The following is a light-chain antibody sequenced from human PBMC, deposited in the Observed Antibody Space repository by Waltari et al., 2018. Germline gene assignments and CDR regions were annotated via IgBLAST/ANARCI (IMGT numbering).Light chain of an antibody. J-gene: IGKJ2*01. V-gene: IGKV3-20*01. CDR1: QSVSSTY. CDR3: QYYGGSYS. CDR2: IAS. Sequence: EIVLTQSPGTLSLSPGERATLACRASQSVSSTYLAWYQQKPGQAPRLLIYIASRRATGVPDRFSCSVSGPDFTLTISRLEPEDFAVYYCQYYGGSYSFGQGTKLEIK.